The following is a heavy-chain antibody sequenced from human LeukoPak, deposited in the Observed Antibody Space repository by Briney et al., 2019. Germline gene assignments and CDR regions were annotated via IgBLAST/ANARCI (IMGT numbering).Heavy chain of an antibody. V-gene: IGHV3-33*06. CDR1: GFTFSSYG. Sequence: TGRSLRLSCAASGFTFSSYGMRWVRQAPGKGLEWVAVIWYDGSNKYYADSVKGRFTISRDNSKNTLSLQMNSLRGDDTAVYYCAKDAYSSGWSNWFDPWGQGTLVTVSS. D-gene: IGHD6-19*01. J-gene: IGHJ5*02. CDR3: AKDAYSSGWSNWFDP. CDR2: IWYDGSNK.